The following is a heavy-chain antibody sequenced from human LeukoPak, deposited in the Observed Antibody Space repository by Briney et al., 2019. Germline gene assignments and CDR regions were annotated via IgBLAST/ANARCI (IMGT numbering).Heavy chain of an antibody. CDR3: ARVIGVVVPAAFDI. V-gene: IGHV4-39*07. Sequence: SETLSLTCTVSGGSISSSSYYWGWIRQPPGKGLEWIGSIYYSGSTYYNPSLKSRVTISVDTSKNQFSLKLSSVTAADTAVYYCARVIGVVVPAAFDIWGQGTMVTVSS. CDR2: IYYSGST. CDR1: GGSISSSSYY. D-gene: IGHD2-2*01. J-gene: IGHJ3*02.